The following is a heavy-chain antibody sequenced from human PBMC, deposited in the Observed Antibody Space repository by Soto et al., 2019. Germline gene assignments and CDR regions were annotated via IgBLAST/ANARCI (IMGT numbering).Heavy chain of an antibody. Sequence: QVQLVESGGGVVQPGRSLKLSCAASGFTFSRYGMHWVRQAPGKGLEWVAVIFYDGSRKEYAASLKGRFSISRDNSKNTLFLQMDSLRAEDTAMYDCVREESDNVGNWFDSWGQGTLVTVSS. CDR1: GFTFSRYG. J-gene: IGHJ5*01. CDR2: IFYDGSRK. CDR3: VREESDNVGNWFDS. D-gene: IGHD1-1*01. V-gene: IGHV3-33*01.